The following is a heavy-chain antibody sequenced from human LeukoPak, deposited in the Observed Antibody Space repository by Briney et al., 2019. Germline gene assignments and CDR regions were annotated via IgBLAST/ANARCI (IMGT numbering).Heavy chain of an antibody. D-gene: IGHD2-15*01. Sequence: GGSLRLSCAASGFTFSSYRMNWVRQAPGKGLEWVSTISSSSSYIYYADSVKGRFTISRDNAKNSLYLQMNSLRAEDTAVYYCARRFVEAVVVVAAAPRHYYGMDVWGQGTTVTVSS. CDR2: ISSSSSYI. J-gene: IGHJ6*02. CDR1: GFTFSSYR. V-gene: IGHV3-21*01. CDR3: ARRFVEAVVVVAAAPRHYYGMDV.